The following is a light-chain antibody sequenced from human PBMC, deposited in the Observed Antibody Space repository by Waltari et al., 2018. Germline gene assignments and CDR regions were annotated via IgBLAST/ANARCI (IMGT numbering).Light chain of an antibody. CDR2: EGN. J-gene: IGLJ3*02. V-gene: IGLV2-23*01. Sequence: QSALTQPASVSGSPGQSITLSCTGPSRDIGGYNLVSWYQHHPGKAPKIIIYEGNKRPSGVSYRFSGSKSGNTASLTISGLHTEDEADYYCCSYAGIGTLTFGGGTRVTVL. CDR1: SRDIGGYNL. CDR3: CSYAGIGTLT.